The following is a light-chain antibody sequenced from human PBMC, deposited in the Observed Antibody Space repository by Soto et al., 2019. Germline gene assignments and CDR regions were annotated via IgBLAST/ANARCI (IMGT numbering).Light chain of an antibody. V-gene: IGKV3-11*01. CDR3: QQRKSYPIT. Sequence: EIVLTQSPATLSLSPGERATLSCRASQSVSSYLAWYQQKPGQAPRLLIYDASNRATGIPARFSGSGSGTDFTLTISSLEPEDFAVYYCQQRKSYPITFGQGTRLEIK. CDR2: DAS. CDR1: QSVSSY. J-gene: IGKJ5*01.